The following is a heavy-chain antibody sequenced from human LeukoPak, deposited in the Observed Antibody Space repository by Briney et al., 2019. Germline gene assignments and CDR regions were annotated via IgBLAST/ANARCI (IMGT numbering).Heavy chain of an antibody. CDR3: ARGYCSGGSCYESEYFQH. D-gene: IGHD2-15*01. CDR1: GGTFSSYA. V-gene: IGHV1-69*04. J-gene: IGHJ1*01. Sequence: SVKVSCKASGGTFSSYAISWVRQTPGQGLEWVGRIIPILGIANYAQKFQGRVTITADKSTSTAYMELSSLRSEDTAVYYCARGYCSGGSCYESEYFQHWGQGTLVTVSS. CDR2: IIPILGIA.